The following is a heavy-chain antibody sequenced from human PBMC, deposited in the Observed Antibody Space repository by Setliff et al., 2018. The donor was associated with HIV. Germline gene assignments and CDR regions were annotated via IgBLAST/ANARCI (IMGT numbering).Heavy chain of an antibody. J-gene: IGHJ4*02. CDR1: GFTFSSYA. Sequence: GGSLRLSCAASGFTFSSYAMSWVRQAPGKGLEWVSAISGSGGSTYYADSVKGRFTISRDNAKNTLYLQMSSLRADDTAVYYCARVDDDYVWARTYFDYWGQGSLVTVS. CDR3: ARVDDDYVWARTYFDY. CDR2: ISGSGGST. D-gene: IGHD3-16*01. V-gene: IGHV3-23*01.